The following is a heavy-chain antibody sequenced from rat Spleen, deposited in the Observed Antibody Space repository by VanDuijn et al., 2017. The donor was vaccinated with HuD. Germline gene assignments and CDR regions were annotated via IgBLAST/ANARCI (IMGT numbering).Heavy chain of an antibody. CDR3: ARAYYDGTYYDY. Sequence: EVQLQESGPGLVKPSQSLSLTCSVTGYSITRTYRWNWIRKFPGSKLEWMGYINSAGSTNYNPSLKSRISITRDTSKNQFFLQVNSVSTEDTATYYCARAYYDGTYYDYWGQGVMVTVSS. CDR2: INSAGST. CDR1: GYSITRTYR. J-gene: IGHJ2*01. V-gene: IGHV3-3*01. D-gene: IGHD1-12*02.